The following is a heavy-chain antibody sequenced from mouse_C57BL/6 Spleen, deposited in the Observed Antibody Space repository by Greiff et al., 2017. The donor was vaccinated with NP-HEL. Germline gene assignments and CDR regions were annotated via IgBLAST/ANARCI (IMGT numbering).Heavy chain of an antibody. CDR2: ISSGSSTN. D-gene: IGHD2-4*01. V-gene: IGHV5-17*01. CDR1: GFTFSDYG. Sequence: EVKLMESGGGLVKPGGSLKLSCAASGFTFSDYGMHWVRQAPEKGLEWVAYISSGSSTNYYADTVKGRFTISRDNAKNTLFLQMTSLRSEDTAMYYCADYDDAMDYWGQGTSVTVSS. CDR3: ADYDDAMDY. J-gene: IGHJ4*01.